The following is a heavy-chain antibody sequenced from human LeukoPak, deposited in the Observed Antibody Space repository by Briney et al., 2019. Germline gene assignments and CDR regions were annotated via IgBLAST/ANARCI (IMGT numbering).Heavy chain of an antibody. Sequence: SVKVFCKASGGTLSSYGINWLRQAPGQGLEWMGTINPILAVANYAQKFQGRVTITADKSTATAYMELSSLRSEDTAIYFCARSPPRVYGNFDLGGQGTLVTVSS. CDR1: GGTLSSYG. V-gene: IGHV1-69*04. CDR2: INPILAVA. J-gene: IGHJ4*02. CDR3: ARSPPRVYGNFDL. D-gene: IGHD2-8*01.